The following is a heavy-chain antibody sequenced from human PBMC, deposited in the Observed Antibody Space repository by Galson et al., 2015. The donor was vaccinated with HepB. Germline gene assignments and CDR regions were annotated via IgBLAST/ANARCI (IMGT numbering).Heavy chain of an antibody. CDR2: IKQDGSEK. J-gene: IGHJ4*02. CDR1: GFTFSSYW. CDR3: ARVYPEWLRLHYFDY. V-gene: IGHV3-7*03. Sequence: SLRLSCAASGFTFSSYWMSWVRQAPGKGLEWVANIKQDGSEKYYVDSVKGRFTISRDNAKNSLYLQMNSLRAEDTAVYYCARVYPEWLRLHYFDYSGQGTLVTVSS. D-gene: IGHD5-12*01.